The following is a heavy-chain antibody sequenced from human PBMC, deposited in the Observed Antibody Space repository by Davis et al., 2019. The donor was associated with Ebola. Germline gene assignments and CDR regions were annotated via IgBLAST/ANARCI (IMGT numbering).Heavy chain of an antibody. CDR1: GYTFNTYS. V-gene: IGHV1-46*02. CDR2: INPSGCST. J-gene: IGHJ6*02. CDR3: ARDLRIAPRYFDWKRKVYYGMDV. Sequence: ASVKVSCKASGYTFNTYSMHWVRQAPGQGLEWMGIINPSGCSTSYAQKFQGIVTMTRDTSTSTVYMELSSLRSEDTAVYYCARDLRIAPRYFDWKRKVYYGMDVWGQGTTVTVSS. D-gene: IGHD3-9*01.